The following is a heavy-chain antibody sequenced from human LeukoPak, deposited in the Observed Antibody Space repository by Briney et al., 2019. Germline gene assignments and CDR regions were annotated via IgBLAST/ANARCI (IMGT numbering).Heavy chain of an antibody. Sequence: SETLSLTCAVYGGSFSGYYWSWIRQPPGKGLEWIGEINHSGSTNYNPSLKSRVTISVDTSKNQFSLKLSSVTAADTAVYYCARAVRRLELRRDYYYYMDVWGKGTTVTVSS. CDR2: INHSGST. CDR3: ARAVRRLELRRDYYYYMDV. CDR1: GGSFSGYY. D-gene: IGHD1-7*01. J-gene: IGHJ6*03. V-gene: IGHV4-34*01.